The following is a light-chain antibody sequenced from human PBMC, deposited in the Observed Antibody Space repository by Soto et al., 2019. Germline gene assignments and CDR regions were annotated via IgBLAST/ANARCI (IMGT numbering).Light chain of an antibody. CDR2: DAS. CDR1: PGIGSW. Sequence: DIQMTQSPSSVSASVGDRVTITCRASPGIGSWLAWYQQKPGKAPNLLIYDASKLHSGVPSRFSGSGSGTDFSLTISSLQPEDFATYYCQQANSFPHTFVGGTKVEI. J-gene: IGKJ4*01. V-gene: IGKV1-12*01. CDR3: QQANSFPHT.